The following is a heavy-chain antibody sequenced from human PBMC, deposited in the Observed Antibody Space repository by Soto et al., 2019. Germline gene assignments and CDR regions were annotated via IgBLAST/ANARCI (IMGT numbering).Heavy chain of an antibody. CDR1: GGSVSSGSYY. CDR2: IYYSGST. V-gene: IGHV4-61*01. D-gene: IGHD5-18*01. CDR3: ARDRGSYGYAT. Sequence: KTSETLSLTCTVSGGSVSSGSYYWSWIRQPPGKGLEWIGYIYYSGSTNYNPSLKSRVTISVDTSKNQFSLKLSSVTAADTAVYYCARDRGSYGYATWGQGTLVTVSS. J-gene: IGHJ4*02.